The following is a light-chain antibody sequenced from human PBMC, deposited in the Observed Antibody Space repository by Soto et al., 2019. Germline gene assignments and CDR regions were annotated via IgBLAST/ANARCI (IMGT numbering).Light chain of an antibody. Sequence: EIVLTQSPATLSLSPGERATLSCRASQSVSNYLAWYQQKPGQAPRLLIYDASNRATGIPARFSGSGSGTAFTLTTSSLEPEDVAVYYCQQRSNWPLLTFGGGTKVEIK. V-gene: IGKV3-11*01. CDR2: DAS. CDR1: QSVSNY. CDR3: QQRSNWPLLT. J-gene: IGKJ4*01.